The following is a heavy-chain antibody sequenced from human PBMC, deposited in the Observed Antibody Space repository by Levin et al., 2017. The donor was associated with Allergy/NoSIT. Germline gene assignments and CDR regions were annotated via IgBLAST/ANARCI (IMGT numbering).Heavy chain of an antibody. V-gene: IGHV1-18*01. CDR3: AITAGPTDFDF. CDR2: FSAYNDDA. Sequence: ASVKVSCKTSGYTFTTYGITWVRQAPGQGLEWMGWFSAYNDDANYAQKFQGRVTLTADTSTTTAYMELRSLTSDDTALYYCAITAGPTDFDFWGQGTLVSVSS. CDR1: GYTFTTYG. D-gene: IGHD6-13*01. J-gene: IGHJ4*01.